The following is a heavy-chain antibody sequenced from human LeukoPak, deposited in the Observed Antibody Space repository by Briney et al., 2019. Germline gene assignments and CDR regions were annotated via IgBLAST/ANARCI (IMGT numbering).Heavy chain of an antibody. V-gene: IGHV3-23*01. D-gene: IGHD2-15*01. CDR2: LSGSGGST. CDR1: GFTFSTYV. CDR3: AKGRTPDY. Sequence: QPGGSLRLSCAASGFTFSTYVMTWVRQAPGKGLEWVSALSGSGGSTFYADSVKGRFTISRDNSNSTLYLQMNSLRAEDTAVYYCAKGRTPDYWGQGTLVTASS. J-gene: IGHJ4*02.